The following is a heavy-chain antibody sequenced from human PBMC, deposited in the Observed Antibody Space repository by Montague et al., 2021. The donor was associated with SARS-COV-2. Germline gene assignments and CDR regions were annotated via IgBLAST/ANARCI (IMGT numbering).Heavy chain of an antibody. J-gene: IGHJ4*02. Sequence: TLSLTCTVSGDSISSGYYYWSWIRLPPRKGLGWIGSIYSSGXPXYXXXXEXRVVLSVDTSRNQFSMKMTSVTAADTAMYYCARGVDTGVVTVTGGFDSWGQGTLVIVSS. D-gene: IGHD5-18*01. CDR2: IYSSGXP. V-gene: IGHV4-61*02. CDR3: ARGVDTGVVTVTGGFDS. CDR1: GDSISSGYYY.